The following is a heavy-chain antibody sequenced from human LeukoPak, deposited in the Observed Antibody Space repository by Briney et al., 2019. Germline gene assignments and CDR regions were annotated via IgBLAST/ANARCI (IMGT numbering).Heavy chain of an antibody. CDR1: GFTFSDYS. Sequence: GGSLRLSCAASGFTFSDYSMNWVRQAPGKGLEWVSYISSSSNVKHYADSVKGRFTISRDSAKNSLSLQMNSLRAEDTAVYYCARDLSLLWFGESGTYGMDVWGQGTTVTVSS. CDR2: ISSSSNVK. CDR3: ARDLSLLWFGESGTYGMDV. D-gene: IGHD3-10*01. J-gene: IGHJ6*02. V-gene: IGHV3-48*01.